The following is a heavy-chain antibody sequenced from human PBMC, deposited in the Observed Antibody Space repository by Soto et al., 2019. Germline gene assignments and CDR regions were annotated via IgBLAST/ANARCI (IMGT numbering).Heavy chain of an antibody. CDR3: ARSKDDYDLYDY. J-gene: IGHJ4*02. Sequence: GGSLRLSCAASGFTFSSYSMNWVRQAPGKGLEWVSSIRSSSSYIYYADSVKGRFTISRDNAKNSLYLQMNSLRAEDTAVYYCARSKDDYDLYDYWGQGTLVTVSS. D-gene: IGHD3-22*01. CDR1: GFTFSSYS. V-gene: IGHV3-21*01. CDR2: IRSSSSYI.